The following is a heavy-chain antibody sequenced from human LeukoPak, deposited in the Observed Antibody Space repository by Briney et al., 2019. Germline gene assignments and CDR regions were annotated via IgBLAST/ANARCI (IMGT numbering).Heavy chain of an antibody. CDR3: VRKVTILGNYYYYMDV. D-gene: IGHD5-24*01. J-gene: IGHJ6*03. Sequence: RTGGSLRLSCAASGFSFDDYGMSWVRQAPGKGLEWVSGINWNGGSTGYADSVKGRFTISRDNAKNSLYLQMNSLRAEDTAVYYCVRKVTILGNYYYYMDVWGKGTTVTVSS. V-gene: IGHV3-20*04. CDR2: INWNGGST. CDR1: GFSFDDYG.